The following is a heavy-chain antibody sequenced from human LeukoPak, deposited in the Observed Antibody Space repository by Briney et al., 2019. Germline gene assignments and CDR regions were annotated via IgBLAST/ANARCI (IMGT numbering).Heavy chain of an antibody. D-gene: IGHD6-13*01. V-gene: IGHV1-18*04. J-gene: IGHJ6*03. CDR2: ISAYNGNK. CDR1: GYSFTAYY. CDR3: AREYSSSWYEGYYYYYMDV. Sequence: ASVKVSCKASGYSFTAYYMQWVRQAPGQRLEWMGWISAYNGNKNYAQKLQGRVTMTTDTSTSTAYMELRSLRSDDTAVYYCAREYSSSWYEGYYYYYMDVWGKGTTVTISS.